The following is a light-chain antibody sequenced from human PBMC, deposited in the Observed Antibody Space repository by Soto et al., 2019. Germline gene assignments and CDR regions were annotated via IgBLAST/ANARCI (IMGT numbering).Light chain of an antibody. J-gene: IGLJ1*01. CDR1: SSNIGSNT. Sequence: QCVLTQPPSASGTPGQRVTISCSGSSSNIGSNTVNWYQQLPGTASKLLIYTNNQRPSGVPDRFSGSKSGTSASLAISGLQSEDEADYYCAAWDDSLNGLYVFGTGTK. V-gene: IGLV1-44*01. CDR3: AAWDDSLNGLYV. CDR2: TNN.